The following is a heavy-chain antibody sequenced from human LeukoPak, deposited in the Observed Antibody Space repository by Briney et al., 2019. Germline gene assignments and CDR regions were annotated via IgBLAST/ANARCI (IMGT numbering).Heavy chain of an antibody. V-gene: IGHV3-13*01. CDR2: IGTAGDT. Sequence: GGSLRLSCAASGFTFSSYDMHWVRQATGKGLEWVSAIGTAGDTYYPGSVKGRFTISRENAKNSLYLQMNSLRAGDTAVYYCARGGGIAAAGTDLDYWGQGTLVTVSS. CDR1: GFTFSSYD. CDR3: ARGGGIAAAGTDLDY. D-gene: IGHD6-13*01. J-gene: IGHJ4*02.